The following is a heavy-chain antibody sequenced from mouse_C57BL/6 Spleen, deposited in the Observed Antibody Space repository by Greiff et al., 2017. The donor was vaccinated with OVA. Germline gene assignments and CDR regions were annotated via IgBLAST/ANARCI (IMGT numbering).Heavy chain of an antibody. J-gene: IGHJ2*01. V-gene: IGHV1-50*01. CDR2: IDPSDSYT. Sequence: QVQLQQPGAELVKPGASVKLSCKASGYTFTSYWMQWVKQRPGQGLEWIGEIDPSDSYTNYNQKFKGKATLTVDTSSSTAYMQLSSLTSEDSAVYYCARGGTGSYYFDYWGQGTTLTVSS. CDR1: GYTFTSYW. D-gene: IGHD4-1*01. CDR3: ARGGTGSYYFDY.